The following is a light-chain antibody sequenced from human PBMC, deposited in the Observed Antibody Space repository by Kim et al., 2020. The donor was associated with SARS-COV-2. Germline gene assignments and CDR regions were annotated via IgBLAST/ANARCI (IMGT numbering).Light chain of an antibody. Sequence: DIQMTQSPSSLSASVGDRVTITCRARQSISSYLNWYQQKPGKAPKLLIYAASSLQSGVPSRFSGSGSFSSFTLTLSSLQPEFFSTYYCQQSYSTLGTFGPGTKVDIK. CDR1: QSISSY. CDR3: QQSYSTLGT. J-gene: IGKJ3*01. V-gene: IGKV1-39*01. CDR2: AAS.